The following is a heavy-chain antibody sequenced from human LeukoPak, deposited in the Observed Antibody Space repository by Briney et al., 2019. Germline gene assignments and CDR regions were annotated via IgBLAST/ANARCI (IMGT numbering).Heavy chain of an antibody. Sequence: ASVKVSCKASGYTFTGYYMHWVRQAPGQGLEWMGWINPSSGGTNYAQKFQGRVTMTRDTSISTAYMELSRLRSDDTAVYYCARDSSGWYQTGAFDIWGQGTMVTVSS. CDR2: INPSSGGT. J-gene: IGHJ3*02. CDR1: GYTFTGYY. V-gene: IGHV1-2*02. CDR3: ARDSSGWYQTGAFDI. D-gene: IGHD6-19*01.